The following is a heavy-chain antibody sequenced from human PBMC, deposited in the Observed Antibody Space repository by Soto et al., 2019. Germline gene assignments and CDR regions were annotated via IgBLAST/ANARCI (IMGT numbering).Heavy chain of an antibody. CDR3: AKDLYYYGSGIVAFDI. Sequence: PGGSLRLSCAASGFTFSSYAMSWVRQAPGKGLEWVSAISGSGGSTYYADSVKGRFTISRDNSKNTLYLQMNSLRAEDTAVYYCAKDLYYYGSGIVAFDIWGQGTMVTVSS. J-gene: IGHJ3*02. D-gene: IGHD3-10*01. V-gene: IGHV3-23*01. CDR1: GFTFSSYA. CDR2: ISGSGGST.